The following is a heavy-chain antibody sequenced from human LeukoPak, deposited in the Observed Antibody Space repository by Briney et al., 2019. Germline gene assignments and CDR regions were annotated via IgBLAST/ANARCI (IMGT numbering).Heavy chain of an antibody. CDR3: ARDCIGCHGFDY. V-gene: IGHV1-18*01. J-gene: IGHJ4*02. CDR1: GYTFTSYD. D-gene: IGHD2-15*01. CDR2: VSAYADDT. Sequence: GASVKVSCKASGYTFTSYDINWVRQATGQGLEWMGWVSAYADDTNYVQKYQGRVSMTTDTSTSTAYMELRSLRSDDTAVYYCARDCIGCHGFDYWGQGTLVTVSS.